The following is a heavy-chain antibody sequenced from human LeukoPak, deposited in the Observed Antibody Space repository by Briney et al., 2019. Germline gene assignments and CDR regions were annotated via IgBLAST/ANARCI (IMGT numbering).Heavy chain of an antibody. CDR2: ISGSGGST. J-gene: IGHJ3*02. CDR3: AKDVALGYCSGGSCYSSAFDI. D-gene: IGHD2-15*01. CDR1: GVTFSSYA. V-gene: IGHV3-23*01. Sequence: PGGSLRLSCAASGVTFSSYAMSWVRQAPGKGLEWVSAISGSGGSTYYADSVKGRFTISRDNSKNTLYLQMNSLRAEDTAVYYCAKDVALGYCSGGSCYSSAFDIWGQGTMVTVSS.